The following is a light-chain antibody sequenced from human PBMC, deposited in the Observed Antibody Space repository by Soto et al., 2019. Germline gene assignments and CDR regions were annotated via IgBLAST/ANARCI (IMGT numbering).Light chain of an antibody. CDR2: GAS. J-gene: IGKJ2*01. Sequence: EIVLTQSPGTLSLSPGERATLSCRASQSVSSSYLAWYQQKPGQAPRLLIYGASSRATGIPDRFSGSGSGTDFTLTISRLEPEDFAVYYCQQYGSSSHLYTFGQGTKLEIK. CDR1: QSVSSSY. CDR3: QQYGSSSHLYT. V-gene: IGKV3-20*01.